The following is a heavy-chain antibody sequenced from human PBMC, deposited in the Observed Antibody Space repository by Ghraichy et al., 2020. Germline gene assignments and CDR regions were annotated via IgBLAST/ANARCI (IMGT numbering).Heavy chain of an antibody. CDR3: VKDRGLKSSSGWYVGGFDL. CDR2: VSADGGGT. CDR1: GFIFSNSA. V-gene: IGHV3-64D*06. Sequence: GGSLRLSCSASGFIFSNSAMHWVRQPPGKGLEHVSAVSADGGGTYYTDSVRGRFTISRDNAKNTLYLQVNSLRAEDTAVYYCVKDRGLKSSSGWYVGGFDLWGQVALVTVSS. J-gene: IGHJ4*02. D-gene: IGHD6-19*01.